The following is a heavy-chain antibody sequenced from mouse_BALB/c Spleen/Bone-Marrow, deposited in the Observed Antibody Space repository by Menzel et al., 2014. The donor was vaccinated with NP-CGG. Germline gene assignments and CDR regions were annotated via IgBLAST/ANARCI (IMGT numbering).Heavy chain of an antibody. CDR2: INPYNGGT. J-gene: IGHJ1*01. D-gene: IGHD1-1*01. CDR3: GRGCGSGYWCLDG. V-gene: IGHV1-37*01. CDR1: GYSFTGYT. Sequence: EVQLQQSGPELVKPGASMKISCKASGYSFTGYTMNWVKQSHGKNLEWIGLINPYNGGTSYNQKFKGKATLTVDKSSSTACMELLSRTSEDSAVYCCGRGCGSGYWCLDGWGAGTTVAVSS.